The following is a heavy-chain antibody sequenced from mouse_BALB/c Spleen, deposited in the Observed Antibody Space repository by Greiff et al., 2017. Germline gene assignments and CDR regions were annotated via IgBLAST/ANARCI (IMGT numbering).Heavy chain of an antibody. D-gene: IGHD2-3*01. CDR1: GFTFSSYA. CDR3: ARLYDGYYDAMDY. J-gene: IGHJ4*01. Sequence: DVKLVESGGGLVKPGGSLKLSCAASGFTFSSYAMSWVRQTPEKRLEWVATISSGGSYTYYPDSVKGRFTISRDNAKNTLYLQMSSLRSEDTAMYYCARLYDGYYDAMDYWGQGTSVTVSS. CDR2: ISSGGSYT. V-gene: IGHV5-9-3*01.